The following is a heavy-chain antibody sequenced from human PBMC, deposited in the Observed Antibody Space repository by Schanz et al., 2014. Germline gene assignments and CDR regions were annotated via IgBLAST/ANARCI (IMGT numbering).Heavy chain of an antibody. D-gene: IGHD3-3*01. CDR2: VYMSAAST. CDR1: GFTVSSNY. Sequence: EVQLVESGGGLIQPGGSLRLSCAVSGFTVSSNYMSWVRQAPGKGLEWVSTVYMSAASTRYADSVKGRFIISRDSSKNTLFLRMNSLRVEDTAIYYCAKLWKAHHLTGRPGWSDGISVWGQGTLVPVSS. J-gene: IGHJ4*02. V-gene: IGHV3-53*01. CDR3: AKLWKAHHLTGRPGWSDGISV.